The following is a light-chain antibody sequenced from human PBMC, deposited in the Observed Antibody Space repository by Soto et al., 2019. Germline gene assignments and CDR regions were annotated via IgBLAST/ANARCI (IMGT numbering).Light chain of an antibody. Sequence: DIQLTQSPSFLSASVGDRVTITCRASQAISSSLAWYQHNPGKAPKLLIYAASTLQNGVPSSFSGSGSGTELTLTINSLQPEDFATYYCQHLNDYRYTFGQGTKVEIK. CDR3: QHLNDYRYT. CDR2: AAS. CDR1: QAISSS. J-gene: IGKJ2*01. V-gene: IGKV1-9*01.